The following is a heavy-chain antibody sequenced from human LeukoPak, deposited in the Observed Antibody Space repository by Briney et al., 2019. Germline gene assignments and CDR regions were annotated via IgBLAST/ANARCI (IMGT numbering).Heavy chain of an antibody. Sequence: GGSLRLSCAGSEFTFSNAWMSWVRQAPGKGLEWVGRIKSKTNGGTTDYAAHVKGRFTISRDDSKNTLYLQMNNLEIEDTAVYYCTTENNCFDYWGQGTLVTVSS. J-gene: IGHJ4*02. CDR2: IKSKTNGGTT. CDR3: TTENNCFDY. CDR1: EFTFSNAW. V-gene: IGHV3-15*01.